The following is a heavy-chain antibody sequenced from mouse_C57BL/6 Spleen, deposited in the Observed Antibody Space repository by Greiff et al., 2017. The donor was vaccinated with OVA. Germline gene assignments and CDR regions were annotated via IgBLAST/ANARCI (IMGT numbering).Heavy chain of an antibody. CDR1: GYTFTDYY. J-gene: IGHJ4*01. CDR3: ARFTTVVDDDYAMEY. Sequence: VQLQQSGPELVKPGASVKISCKASGYTFTDYYMNWVKQSHGQSLEWIGDINPNNGGTSYNQTFTGKATLTVDKSSSTAYLALRSLTSEDSAVYDCARFTTVVDDDYAMEYWGQGTSVTVSS. D-gene: IGHD1-1*01. CDR2: INPNNGGT. V-gene: IGHV1-26*01.